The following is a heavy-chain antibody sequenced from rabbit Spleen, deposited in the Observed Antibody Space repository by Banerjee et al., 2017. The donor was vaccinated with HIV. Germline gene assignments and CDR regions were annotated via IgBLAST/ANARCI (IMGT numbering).Heavy chain of an antibody. D-gene: IGHD8-1*01. V-gene: IGHV1S45*01. J-gene: IGHJ6*01. CDR3: ARDTGSSFSSYGMDL. CDR1: GFSFSSDYY. Sequence: QQQLEESGGGLVKPGGTLTLTCTASGFSFSSDYYMCWVRQAPGKGLEWISCIAGSSSAFTYSATWAKGRFTISKTSSTTVTLQMTSLTVADTATYFCARDTGSSFSSYGMDLWGQGTLVTVS. CDR2: IAGSSSAFT.